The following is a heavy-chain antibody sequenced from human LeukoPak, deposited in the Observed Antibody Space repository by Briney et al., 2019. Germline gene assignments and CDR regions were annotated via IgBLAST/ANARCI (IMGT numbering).Heavy chain of an antibody. J-gene: IGHJ3*02. V-gene: IGHV1-69*05. CDR3: ASDGYCSSTSCDDAFDI. D-gene: IGHD2-2*01. CDR1: GGTFSSYA. CDR2: IIPIFGTA. Sequence: SVKVSCKASGGTFSSYAISWVRQAPGQGLEWMGGIIPIFGTANYAQKFQGRVTITTDESTSTAYMELSSLRSEDTAVYYCASDGYCSSTSCDDAFDIWGQGTMVTVSS.